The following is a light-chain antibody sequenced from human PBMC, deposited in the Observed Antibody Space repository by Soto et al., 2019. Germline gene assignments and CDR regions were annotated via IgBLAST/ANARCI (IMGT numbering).Light chain of an antibody. Sequence: EIVLTQSPGTLSLSPGERATLACRASQSVSISFLAWYQQKPGQSPRLLIYGASSRATGIPDRFSGSGSGTDFTLTISRLEPEDFAMYYCQQYGSSLITFGQGTRLEIK. CDR1: QSVSISF. CDR2: GAS. V-gene: IGKV3-20*01. CDR3: QQYGSSLIT. J-gene: IGKJ5*01.